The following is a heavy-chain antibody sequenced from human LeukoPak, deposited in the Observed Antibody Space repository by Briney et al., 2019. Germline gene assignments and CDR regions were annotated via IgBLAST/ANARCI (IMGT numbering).Heavy chain of an antibody. D-gene: IGHD6-19*01. Sequence: PGGSLRLSCAASGFTFDDYGMSWVRQAPGKGLEWVSGINWNGGSTGYADSVKGRFTISRDNSKNTLYLQMNSLRAEDTAVYYSATYSSGWYREEDAFDIWGQGTMVTVSS. V-gene: IGHV3-20*04. CDR2: INWNGGST. J-gene: IGHJ3*02. CDR3: ATYSSGWYREEDAFDI. CDR1: GFTFDDYG.